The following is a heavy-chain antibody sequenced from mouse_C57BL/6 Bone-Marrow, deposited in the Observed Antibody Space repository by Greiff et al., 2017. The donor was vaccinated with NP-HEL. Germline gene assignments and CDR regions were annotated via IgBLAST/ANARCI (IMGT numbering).Heavy chain of an antibody. CDR1: GYAFSSYW. V-gene: IGHV1-80*01. J-gene: IGHJ1*03. CDR3: ARVLRNWYFDV. Sequence: QVHVKQSGAELVKPGASVKISCKASGYAFSSYWMNWVKQRPGKGLEWIGQSYPGDGDTNYNGKFKGKATLTADKSSSTAYMQLSSLTSEDSAVYFCARVLRNWYFDVWGTGTTVTVSS. CDR2: SYPGDGDT. D-gene: IGHD2-14*01.